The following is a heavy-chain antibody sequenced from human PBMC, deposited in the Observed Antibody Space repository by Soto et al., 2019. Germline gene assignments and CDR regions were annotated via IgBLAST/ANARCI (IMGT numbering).Heavy chain of an antibody. J-gene: IGHJ1*01. CDR1: GGTFSSYA. Sequence: QVQLVQSGAEVKKPGSSVKVSCKASGGTFSSYAISWVRQAPGQGLEWMGGIIPIFGTANYAQKFQGRVTITADESTSTAYMELSSLRSEDTAVYYCAIRRRYYDSSGYSEYCQHWGQGTLVTVSS. CDR3: AIRRRYYDSSGYSEYCQH. V-gene: IGHV1-69*01. CDR2: IIPIFGTA. D-gene: IGHD3-22*01.